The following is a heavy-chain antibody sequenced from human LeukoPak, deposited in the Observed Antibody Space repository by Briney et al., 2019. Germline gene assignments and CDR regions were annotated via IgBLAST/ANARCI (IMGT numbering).Heavy chain of an antibody. CDR2: IIPIFGTA. D-gene: IGHD3-22*01. J-gene: IGHJ4*02. CDR3: ARGYYYDSSGYFAY. CDR1: GGTFSSYA. V-gene: IGHV1-69*05. Sequence: SVKVSCKASGGTFSSYAISWVRQAPGQGLEWMGGIIPIFGTANYAQKFQGRVTITTDESTSTAYMELSSLRSEDTAVYYCARGYYYDSSGYFAYWGQGTLVTVSS.